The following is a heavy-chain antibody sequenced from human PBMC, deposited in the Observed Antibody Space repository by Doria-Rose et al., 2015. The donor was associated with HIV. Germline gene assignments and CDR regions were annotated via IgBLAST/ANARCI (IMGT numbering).Heavy chain of an antibody. Sequence: PVLVKPSETLSLTCRVSGASVSSRGYYWNWIRQVPGKGLESLGYTYYTGTSDYSPSLKSRLNMAVDTSKNQFSLKLSFVTVADTAVYYCARMGSYRELDYWGQGALVSVSA. D-gene: IGHD3-3*01. J-gene: IGHJ4*02. CDR2: TYYTGTS. CDR3: ARMGSYRELDY. V-gene: IGHV4-31*03. CDR1: GASVSSRGYY.